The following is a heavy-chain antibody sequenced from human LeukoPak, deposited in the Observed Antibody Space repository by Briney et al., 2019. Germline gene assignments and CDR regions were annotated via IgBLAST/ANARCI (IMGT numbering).Heavy chain of an antibody. CDR1: GFTFDDYT. J-gene: IGHJ3*02. CDR2: ISWDGSRK. V-gene: IGHV3-43*01. CDR3: AKGPRRSTGCDVFDI. D-gene: IGHD1-14*01. Sequence: GGSLRLSCAASGFTFDDYTMHWVRQAPGKGLEWVSIISWDGSRKYHAESVKGRFTISRDNSKNSLYLRMNSLRTEDSALYYCAKGPRRSTGCDVFDITGQGTMVTVSP.